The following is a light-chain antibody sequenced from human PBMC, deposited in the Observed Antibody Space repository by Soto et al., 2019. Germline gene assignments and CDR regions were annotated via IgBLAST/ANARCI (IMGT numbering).Light chain of an antibody. CDR1: QSIGTY. Sequence: DVQLTQSPSSLSASLGDRVTISCRASQSIGTYLNWFLQKPGKAPKLLIYVATSLQNGVPSRFSGTGSGTDFALTISSLQPEDVGVYHCHQSDSTPQTFGQGTRV. J-gene: IGKJ1*01. CDR3: HQSDSTPQT. V-gene: IGKV1-39*01. CDR2: VAT.